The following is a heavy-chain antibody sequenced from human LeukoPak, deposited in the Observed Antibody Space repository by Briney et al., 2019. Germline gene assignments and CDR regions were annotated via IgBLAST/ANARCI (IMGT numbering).Heavy chain of an antibody. V-gene: IGHV4-4*02. CDR1: GGSITQTNY. CDR2: VNLQGGT. J-gene: IGHJ4*02. CDR3: AREGGSYRPLDY. Sequence: TTSETLSLTCDVSGGSITQTNYCTWGRQPPRKGLEGTGEVNLQGGTNYNQSLMRRVAISVDTSANHVFLQMTSVTAADTAVYYCAREGGSYRPLDYSGQGTLATVSS. D-gene: IGHD3-16*02.